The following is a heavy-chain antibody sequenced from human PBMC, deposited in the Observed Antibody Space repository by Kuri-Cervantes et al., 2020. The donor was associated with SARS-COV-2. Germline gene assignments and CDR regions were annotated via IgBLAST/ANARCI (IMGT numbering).Heavy chain of an antibody. Sequence: GGSLRLSCAASGFTFDDYAMHWVRQAPGKGLEWVSLISWDGGSTYYADSVKGRFTISRDNVKNSLFLQMTSLRAEDTAVYYCAREGGGYCSSSSCFSLDHWGQGALVTVSS. V-gene: IGHV3-43D*03. CDR3: AREGGGYCSSSSCFSLDH. J-gene: IGHJ4*02. CDR2: ISWDGGST. CDR1: GFTFDDYA. D-gene: IGHD2-2*01.